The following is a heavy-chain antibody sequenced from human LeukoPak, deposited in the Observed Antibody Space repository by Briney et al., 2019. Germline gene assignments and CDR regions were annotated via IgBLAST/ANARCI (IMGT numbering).Heavy chain of an antibody. CDR1: GFTFDDYA. CDR2: ISWNSGSI. D-gene: IGHD6-19*01. V-gene: IGHV3-9*01. Sequence: PGGSLRLSCAASGFTFDDYAMHWVRHAPGKGLEWVSGISWNSGSIGYADSVKGRFTISRDNAKNSLYLQMNSLRAEDTALYYCAKGYSSGWRYYFDYWGQGTLVTVSS. J-gene: IGHJ4*02. CDR3: AKGYSSGWRYYFDY.